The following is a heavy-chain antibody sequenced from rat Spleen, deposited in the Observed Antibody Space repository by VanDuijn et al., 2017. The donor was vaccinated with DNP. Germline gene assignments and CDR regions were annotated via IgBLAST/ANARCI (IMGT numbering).Heavy chain of an antibody. J-gene: IGHJ2*01. D-gene: IGHD1-5*01. CDR2: ISYSGRT. CDR1: GYSITSNY. CDR3: ARWNIGTSTLDY. Sequence: EVQLQESGPGLVKPSQSLSLTCSVTGYSITSNYWGWIRKFPGNKMEWIGHISYSGRTTYNPSLKSRISITRDISKDQFFLQLSSVTTEDTATYYCARWNIGTSTLDYWGQGVMVTVSS. V-gene: IGHV3-1*01.